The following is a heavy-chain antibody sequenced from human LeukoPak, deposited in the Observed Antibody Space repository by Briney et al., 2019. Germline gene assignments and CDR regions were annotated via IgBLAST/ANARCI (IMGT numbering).Heavy chain of an antibody. J-gene: IGHJ6*02. D-gene: IGHD3-10*01. CDR3: AKGGSGSVGYYYYGLDV. CDR1: GFTFDDYA. CDR2: ISWNSGSI. Sequence: SGGSLRLSCAASGFTFDDYAMHWVRQAPGKGLEWVSGISWNSGSIGYADSVKGRFTISRDNAKNSLHLQMNSLRAEDTALYYCAKGGSGSVGYYYYGLDVWGQGTTVTVSS. V-gene: IGHV3-9*01.